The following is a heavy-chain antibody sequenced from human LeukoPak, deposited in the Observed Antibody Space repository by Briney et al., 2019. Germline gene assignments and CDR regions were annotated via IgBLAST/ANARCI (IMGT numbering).Heavy chain of an antibody. Sequence: SETLSLTCAVYGGSFSGYYWSWIRQPPGKGLEWIGEINHSGSTNYNPSLESRVTISVDTSKNQFSLKLSSVTAADTAVYYCARGPGYSSSYYFDYWGQGTLVTASS. V-gene: IGHV4-34*01. J-gene: IGHJ4*02. CDR2: INHSGST. D-gene: IGHD6-13*01. CDR1: GGSFSGYY. CDR3: ARGPGYSSSYYFDY.